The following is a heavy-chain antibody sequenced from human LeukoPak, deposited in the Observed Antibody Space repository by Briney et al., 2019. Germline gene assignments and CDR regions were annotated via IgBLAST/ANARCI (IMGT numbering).Heavy chain of an antibody. CDR2: INHGGST. CDR3: ASQVLRYFDWLLPNYGMDV. Sequence: SETLSLTCAVYGGSFSGYYWSWIRQPPGKGLEWIGEINHGGSTNYNPSLKSRVTISVDTSKNQFSLKLSSVTAADTAVYYCASQVLRYFDWLLPNYGMDVWGQGTTVTVSS. D-gene: IGHD3-9*01. J-gene: IGHJ6*02. V-gene: IGHV4-34*01. CDR1: GGSFSGYY.